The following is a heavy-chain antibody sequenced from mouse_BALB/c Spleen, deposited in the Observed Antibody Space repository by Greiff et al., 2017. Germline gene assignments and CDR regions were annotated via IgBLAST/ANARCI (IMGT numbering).Heavy chain of an antibody. J-gene: IGHJ3*01. CDR2: SRNKANDYTT. Sequence: EVHLVESGGGLVQPGGSLRLSCATSGFTFSDFYMEWVRQPPGKRLEWIAASRNKANDYTTEYSASVKGRFIVSRDTSQSILYLQMNALRAEDTAIYYCARDVYYGNYVGFAYWGQGTLVTVSA. D-gene: IGHD2-1*01. V-gene: IGHV7-1*02. CDR1: GFTFSDFY. CDR3: ARDVYYGNYVGFAY.